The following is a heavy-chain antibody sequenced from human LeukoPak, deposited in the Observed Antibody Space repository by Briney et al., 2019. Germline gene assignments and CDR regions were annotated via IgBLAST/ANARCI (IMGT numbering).Heavy chain of an antibody. J-gene: IGHJ4*02. V-gene: IGHV3-23*01. CDR3: AKDFWSGYYPNY. D-gene: IGHD3-3*01. Sequence: PGGSLRLSCAASGFTFSNYAMSWVRQAPGKGLEWVSGRGSGGSIYYADSVKGRFTISRDNSKNTLFLQMNSLRAEDTAVYYCAKDFWSGYYPNYWGQGTLVTVSS. CDR2: RGSGGSI. CDR1: GFTFSNYA.